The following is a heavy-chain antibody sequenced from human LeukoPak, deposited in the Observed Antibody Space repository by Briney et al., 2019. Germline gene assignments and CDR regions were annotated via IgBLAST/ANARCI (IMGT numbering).Heavy chain of an antibody. CDR1: GFTFGDRA. J-gene: IGHJ4*02. V-gene: IGHV3-21*01. Sequence: GGSLRLSCTTSGFTFGDRAMSWVRQAPGKGLEWVSSISSSSSYIYYADSVKGRFTISRDNAKNSLYLQMNSLRAEDTAVYYCARGGYSYGNFDYWGQGTLVTVSS. CDR3: ARGGYSYGNFDY. CDR2: ISSSSSYI. D-gene: IGHD5-18*01.